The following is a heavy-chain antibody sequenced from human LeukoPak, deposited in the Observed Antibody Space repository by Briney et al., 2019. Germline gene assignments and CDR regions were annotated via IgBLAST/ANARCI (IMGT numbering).Heavy chain of an antibody. J-gene: IGHJ2*01. Sequence: ASVKVSCKASGYTFTSYYMHWVRQGPGQGLEWMGIINPSGGSTSHAQKFQGRVTMTRDTSTNTVYMELSSLRSEDTAVFYCVRGASSIAALNPFWYFDLWGRGTLVTVSS. V-gene: IGHV1-46*01. CDR3: VRGASSIAALNPFWYFDL. D-gene: IGHD6-6*01. CDR2: INPSGGST. CDR1: GYTFTSYY.